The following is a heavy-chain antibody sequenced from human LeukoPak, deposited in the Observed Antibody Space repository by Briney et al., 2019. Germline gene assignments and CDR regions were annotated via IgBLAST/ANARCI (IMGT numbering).Heavy chain of an antibody. CDR3: ARDSWRYCSSTSCENV. D-gene: IGHD2-2*01. V-gene: IGHV4-59*01. Sequence: SETLSLTCTVSGGSISSYYWSWIRQPPGRGLEWIGYIYYSGSTNYDPSLKSRVTISVDTSKNQFSLKLSSVTAADTAVYYCARDSWRYCSSTSCENVWGQGTLVTVSS. CDR1: GGSISSYY. J-gene: IGHJ4*02. CDR2: IYYSGST.